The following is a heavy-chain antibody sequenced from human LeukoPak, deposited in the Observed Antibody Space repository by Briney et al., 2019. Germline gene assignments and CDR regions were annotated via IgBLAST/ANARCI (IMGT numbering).Heavy chain of an antibody. Sequence: PGRSLRLSCAASGFIFSNYAMHWVRQASGKGLEWVAVISYDGSNKYYADSVRGRFAISRDNSKNTLYLQMNSLRAEDTAVYYCAVIVVVTASTAFDIWGQGTMVTVSS. J-gene: IGHJ3*02. CDR2: ISYDGSNK. V-gene: IGHV3-30*09. CDR3: AVIVVVTASTAFDI. D-gene: IGHD2-21*02. CDR1: GFIFSNYA.